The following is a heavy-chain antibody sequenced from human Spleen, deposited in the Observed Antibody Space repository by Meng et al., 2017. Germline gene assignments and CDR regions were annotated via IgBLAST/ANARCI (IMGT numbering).Heavy chain of an antibody. CDR1: GYSFINYY. J-gene: IGHJ4*02. Sequence: ASAKVSCKASGYSFINYYIHWVRQAPGRGLEWMGWLNPSSGGTTYAQKFQGRVTMTADTSSSTSYMELSRLASDDTAVYYCARVDGTFWHEDYYGQGTLVTVSS. D-gene: IGHD5-24*01. V-gene: IGHV1-2*02. CDR2: LNPSSGGT. CDR3: ARVDGTFWHEDY.